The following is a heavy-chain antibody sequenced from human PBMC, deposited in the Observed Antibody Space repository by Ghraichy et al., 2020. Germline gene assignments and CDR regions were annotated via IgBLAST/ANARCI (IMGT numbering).Heavy chain of an antibody. D-gene: IGHD6-6*01. V-gene: IGHV4-59*13. CDR3: ARQGGSSSPFGY. Sequence: SETLSLTCTVSGGSINSYYWTWIRQPPGKGLEWIAYISYSGYTNYNPSLKSRVTISLDTSKNQFSLKLSSVTAADTAVYYCARQGGSSSPFGYWGPGTLVTDSS. CDR2: ISYSGYT. J-gene: IGHJ4*02. CDR1: GGSINSYY.